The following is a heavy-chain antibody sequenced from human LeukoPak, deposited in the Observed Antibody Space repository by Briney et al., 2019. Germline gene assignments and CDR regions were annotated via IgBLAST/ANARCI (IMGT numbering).Heavy chain of an antibody. CDR3: ARAPMEHDAFDI. J-gene: IGHJ3*02. D-gene: IGHD1/OR15-1a*01. CDR2: MNPNSGNT. V-gene: IGHV1-8*01. Sequence: VASVKVSCKASGYTFTSYDINWVRQAPGQGLEWMGWMNPNSGNTGYAQKFQGRVTMTRNTSISTAYMELSSLRSEDTAVYYCARAPMEHDAFDIWGQGTMVTVSS. CDR1: GYTFTSYD.